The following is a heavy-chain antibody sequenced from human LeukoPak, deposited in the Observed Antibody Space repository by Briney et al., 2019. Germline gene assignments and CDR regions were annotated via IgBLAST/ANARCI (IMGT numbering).Heavy chain of an antibody. CDR1: GYTFTGYY. CDR3: ARDQEGATTPDY. D-gene: IGHD1-26*01. CDR2: INPNSGGT. J-gene: IGHJ4*02. Sequence: ASVKVSCKAFGYTFTGYYMHWVRQAPGQGLEWMGWINPNSGGTNYAQKFQGRVTMTRDTSISTAYMELSRLRSDDTAVYYCARDQEGATTPDYWGQGTLVTVSS. V-gene: IGHV1-2*02.